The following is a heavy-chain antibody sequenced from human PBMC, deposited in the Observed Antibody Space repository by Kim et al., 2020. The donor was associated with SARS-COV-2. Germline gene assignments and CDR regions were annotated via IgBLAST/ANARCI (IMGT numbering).Heavy chain of an antibody. CDR2: INTSGGST. J-gene: IGHJ5*02. CDR1: GFTFSSYA. CDR3: AKGGWNYWFDP. V-gene: IGHV3-23*01. Sequence: GGSLRLSCAASGFTFSSYAMSWVRQAPGKGLEWVSIINTSGGSTYYTDSVKGRFTISRDNSKNTLYLQMNSLRAEDTAVYYCAKGGWNYWFDPWGQGTLVTVSS. D-gene: IGHD1-7*01.